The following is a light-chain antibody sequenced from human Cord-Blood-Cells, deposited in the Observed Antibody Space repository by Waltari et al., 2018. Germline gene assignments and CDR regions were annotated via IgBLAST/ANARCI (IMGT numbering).Light chain of an antibody. CDR3: CSYAGSYTLV. J-gene: IGLJ2*01. V-gene: IGLV2-11*01. Sequence: QSALTQPRSVSGSPGQSVTISCTATSSDVGGYNYVSCSQPHPGKAPKLMIYDVSKRPSGVPDRFSGSKSGNTTSLTISGLQAEDEADYYCCSYAGSYTLVFGGGTKLTVL. CDR2: DVS. CDR1: SSDVGGYNY.